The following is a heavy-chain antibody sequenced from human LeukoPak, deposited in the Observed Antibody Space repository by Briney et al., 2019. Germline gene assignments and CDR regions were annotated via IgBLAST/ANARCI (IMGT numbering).Heavy chain of an antibody. CDR1: GGSISGYY. Sequence: SETLSLTCTVSGGSISGYYWSWIRQPPGKALEWIGYIYYSGITNCNPSLKSRVTISADTSKNQFSLKLSSVTAADTAVYYSARYYCSSGTCLHFDYWGQGTLVTVSS. D-gene: IGHD2-15*01. J-gene: IGHJ4*02. CDR3: ARYYCSSGTCLHFDY. CDR2: IYYSGIT. V-gene: IGHV4-59*01.